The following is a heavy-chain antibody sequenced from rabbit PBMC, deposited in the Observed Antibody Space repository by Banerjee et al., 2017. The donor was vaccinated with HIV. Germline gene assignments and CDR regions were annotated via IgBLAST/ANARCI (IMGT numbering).Heavy chain of an antibody. CDR3: ARGAGSGYRLDL. J-gene: IGHJ3*01. CDR1: GFDFSSYG. Sequence: QEQLEESGGDLVKPEGSLKLSCKVSGFDFSSYGVSWVRQAPGKGLEWIGCINTSSGNTVYASWAKGRFTISKTSSTTVTLQMTSLTAADTATYFCARGAGSGYRLDLRGPGTLVTVS. V-gene: IGHV1S45*01. CDR2: INTSSGNT. D-gene: IGHD8-1*01.